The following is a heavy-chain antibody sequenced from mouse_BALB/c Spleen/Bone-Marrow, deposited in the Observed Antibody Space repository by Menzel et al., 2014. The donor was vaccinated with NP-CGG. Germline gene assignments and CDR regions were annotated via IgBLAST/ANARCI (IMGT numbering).Heavy chain of an antibody. J-gene: IGHJ3*01. CDR2: INPSAGNT. V-gene: IGHV1-7*01. CDR3: ARSGTGRTTGFVY. Sequence: VKLMESGAELAKPGASVKMSCKASGYTFXSYWMHWVKQRPGQGLEWIGYINPSAGNTEYNQRFKDKATLTGDKSSSTAYMHLSSLTSEDSAVYYCARSGTGRTTGFVYWGQGTLVTVSA. D-gene: IGHD3-2*01. CDR1: GYTFXSYW.